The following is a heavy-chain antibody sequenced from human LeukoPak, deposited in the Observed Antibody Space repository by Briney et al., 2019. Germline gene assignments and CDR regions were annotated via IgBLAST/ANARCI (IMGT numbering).Heavy chain of an antibody. CDR2: INPTGDAT. V-gene: IGHV1-46*01. J-gene: IGHJ6*03. CDR1: GYTFTRHY. D-gene: IGHD2-2*01. CDR3: ATDSAACSSTSCLDYYYMDV. Sequence: ASVKLSCKASGYTFTRHYMHWVRQAPGQGLEWMGLINPTGDATRYASKFRGRLTMTRDTSTSTDYMELRSLRSEDTAVYYCATDSAACSSTSCLDYYYMDVWGKGTTVTVSS.